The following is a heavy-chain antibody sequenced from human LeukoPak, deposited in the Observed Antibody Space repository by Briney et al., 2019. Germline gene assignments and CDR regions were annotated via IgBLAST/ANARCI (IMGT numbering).Heavy chain of an antibody. CDR1: GCSISSGGYS. CDR3: ARVPITMVRGVRYWYFDL. D-gene: IGHD3-10*01. V-gene: IGHV4-30-2*01. CDR2: IYHSGST. Sequence: PSETLSLTCAVSGCSISSGGYSWSWIRQPPGKGLEWIGYIYHSGSTYYNPSLKSRVTISVDRSKNQFSLKLSSVTAADTAVYYCARVPITMVRGVRYWYFDLWGRGTLVTVSS. J-gene: IGHJ2*01.